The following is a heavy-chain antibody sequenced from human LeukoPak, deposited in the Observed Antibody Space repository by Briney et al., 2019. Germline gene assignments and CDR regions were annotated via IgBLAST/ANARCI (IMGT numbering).Heavy chain of an antibody. J-gene: IGHJ3*02. D-gene: IGHD3-10*01. CDR1: GYTFTSYG. CDR3: ASVTMGDNNDAFDI. Sequence: APVKVSCKASGYTFTSYGISWVRQAPGQGLEWMGWINPNSGGTNYAQKFQGWVTMTRDTSISTAYMELSRLRSDDTAVYYCASVTMGDNNDAFDIWGQGTMVTVSS. V-gene: IGHV1-2*04. CDR2: INPNSGGT.